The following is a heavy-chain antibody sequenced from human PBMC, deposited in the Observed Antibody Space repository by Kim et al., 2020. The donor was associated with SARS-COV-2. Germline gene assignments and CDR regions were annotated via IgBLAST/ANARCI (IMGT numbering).Heavy chain of an antibody. Sequence: GRFTISRDNSKNTLYLQMNSLRAEDTAVYYCALKNYIVVVPAAYTVFAYWGQGTLVTVSS. J-gene: IGHJ4*02. V-gene: IGHV3-23*01. D-gene: IGHD2-2*01. CDR3: ALKNYIVVVPAAYTVFAY.